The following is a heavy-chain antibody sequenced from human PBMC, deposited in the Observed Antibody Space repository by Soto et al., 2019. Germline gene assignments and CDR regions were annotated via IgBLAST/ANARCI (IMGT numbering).Heavy chain of an antibody. J-gene: IGHJ4*02. D-gene: IGHD6-13*01. V-gene: IGHV1-24*01. CDR2: FDPEDGET. CDR1: GYTLTELS. CDR3: ATVPLVSSPPVAYDY. Sequence: ASVKVSCKVSGYTLTELSMHWVRQAPGKGLEWMGGFDPEDGETIYAQKFQGRVTMTEDTSTDTAYMELSSLRSEDTAVYYCATVPLVSSPPVAYDYWGQGTLVTVSS.